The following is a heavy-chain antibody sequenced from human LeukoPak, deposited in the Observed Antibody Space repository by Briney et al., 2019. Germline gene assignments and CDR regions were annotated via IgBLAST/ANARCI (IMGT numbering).Heavy chain of an antibody. Sequence: PGRSLRLSCAASGFTFSSYGMHWVRQAPGKGLEWVAVISYDGSNKYYADSVKGRFTISRDNSKNTLYLQMNSLRAEDTAVYYCARPNYYDSSGYYAPLDYWGQGTLVTVSS. CDR1: GFTFSSYG. CDR2: ISYDGSNK. V-gene: IGHV3-30*03. J-gene: IGHJ4*02. D-gene: IGHD3-22*01. CDR3: ARPNYYDSSGYYAPLDY.